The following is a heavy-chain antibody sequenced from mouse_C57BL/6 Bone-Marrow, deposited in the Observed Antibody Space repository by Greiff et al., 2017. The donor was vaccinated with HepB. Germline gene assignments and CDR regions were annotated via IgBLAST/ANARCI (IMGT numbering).Heavy chain of an antibody. CDR1: GYTFTSYW. CDR2: INPSSGYT. J-gene: IGHJ1*03. V-gene: IGHV1-7*01. CDR3: ASYYDYDKGYFDV. D-gene: IGHD2-4*01. Sequence: VQLQQSGAELAKPGASVKLSCKASGYTFTSYWMHWVKQRPGQGLEWIGYINPSSGYTKYNQKFKDKATLTADKSSSTAYMQLSSLTYEDSAVYYCASYYDYDKGYFDVWGTGTTVTVSS.